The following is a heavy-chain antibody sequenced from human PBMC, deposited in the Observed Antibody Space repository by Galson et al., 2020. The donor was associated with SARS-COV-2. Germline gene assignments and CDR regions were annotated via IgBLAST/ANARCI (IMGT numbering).Heavy chain of an antibody. CDR2: IYHSGST. CDR1: GGSISSSNW. V-gene: IGHV4-4*02. J-gene: IGHJ5*02. Sequence: SETLSLTCAVSGGSISSSNWWSWVRQPPGKGLEWIGEIYHSGSTNYNPSLKSRVTISVDKSKNQFSLKLSSVTAADTAVYYCARDSNYGYCSGYCFDPWGQGTLVTVSS. CDR3: ARDSNYGYCSGYCFDP. D-gene: IGHD2-15*01.